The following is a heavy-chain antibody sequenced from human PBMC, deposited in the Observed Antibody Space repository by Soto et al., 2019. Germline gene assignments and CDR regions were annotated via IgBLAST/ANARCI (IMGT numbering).Heavy chain of an antibody. CDR2: ISTYKGNT. V-gene: IGHV1-18*01. J-gene: IGHJ4*02. CDR1: GYTFTSYG. CDR3: ASRSRAFDY. Sequence: QVQLVQSGPEVKKPGASVKVSCKTSGYTFTSYGISWVRQAPGQGLEWMGWISTYKGNTNYAEKFQGRVTMTTDTSTSAAYMELRSLRSDDTAVYYCASRSRAFDYWGKGTLVTVSS.